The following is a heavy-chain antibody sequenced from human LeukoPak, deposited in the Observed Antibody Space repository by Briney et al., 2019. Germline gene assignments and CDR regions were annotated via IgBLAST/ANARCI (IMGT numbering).Heavy chain of an antibody. V-gene: IGHV3-21*01. CDR3: ARDGPEGDTYCGGDCYWPYYGMDV. CDR2: ISSSSSYI. CDR1: GFTFSSYS. D-gene: IGHD2-21*02. Sequence: GGSLRLSCAASGFTFSSYSMNWVRQAPGKGLEWVSSISSSSSYIYYADSVKGRFTISRDNAKNSLYLQMNSLRAEDTAVYYCARDGPEGDTYCGGDCYWPYYGMDVWGQGTTVTVSS. J-gene: IGHJ6*02.